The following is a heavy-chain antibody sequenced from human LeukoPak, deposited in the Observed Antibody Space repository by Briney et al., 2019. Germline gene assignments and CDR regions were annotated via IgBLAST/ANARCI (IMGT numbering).Heavy chain of an antibody. CDR2: ISENRYTT. D-gene: IGHD3-10*01. J-gene: IGHJ4*02. Sequence: GGSLRLSCAASGFTFSSHWMHWVRQAPGKGLVWVSRISENRYTTNYADSVKGRFTISRDNAKNTVYLQMNSLRVEDTAVYYCASDIVIGSGSCLDWGQGTLVTVSS. CDR3: ASDIVIGSGSCLD. CDR1: GFTFSSHW. V-gene: IGHV3-74*01.